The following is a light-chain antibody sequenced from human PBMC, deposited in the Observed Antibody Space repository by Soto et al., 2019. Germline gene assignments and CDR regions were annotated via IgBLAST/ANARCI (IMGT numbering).Light chain of an antibody. V-gene: IGLV1-40*01. CDR3: QSYDNSRGGV. CDR2: GNS. Sequence: QSVLTQPPSVSGAPGQRVTISCTGSSSNIGAGYDVHWYQQLPGTAPKLLIYGNSNRPSGVPDRFSGSKSGTSASLAITGLQAEDEADYYCQSYDNSRGGVSGGGTKLTVL. CDR1: SSNIGAGYD. J-gene: IGLJ2*01.